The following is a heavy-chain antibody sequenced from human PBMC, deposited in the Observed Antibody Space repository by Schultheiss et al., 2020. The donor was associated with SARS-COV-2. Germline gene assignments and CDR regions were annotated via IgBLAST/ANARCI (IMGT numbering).Heavy chain of an antibody. Sequence: SVKVSCKASGGTFSSYAISWVRQAPGQGLEWMGGIIPIFGTANYAQKFQGRVTITADESTSTAYMELSSLRSDDTAVYYCARDWVPGRAGNGMDVWGQGTTVTVSS. CDR3: ARDWVPGRAGNGMDV. CDR1: GGTFSSYA. J-gene: IGHJ6*02. V-gene: IGHV1-69*13. D-gene: IGHD3-10*01. CDR2: IIPIFGTA.